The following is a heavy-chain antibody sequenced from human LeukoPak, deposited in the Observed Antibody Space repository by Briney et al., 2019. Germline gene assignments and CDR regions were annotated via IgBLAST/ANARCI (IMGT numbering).Heavy chain of an antibody. CDR3: ARGGHRRYYYTSGSAFDP. Sequence: ASVKVSCKASGYTFTNYGISWVRQAPGQGLEWMGWISAYNGNTHYAQNLQGRVTMTTDTSTSTAYMELKSLRSDDTAVYYCARGGHRRYYYTSGSAFDPWGQGTLVTVSS. J-gene: IGHJ5*02. V-gene: IGHV1-18*01. D-gene: IGHD3-10*01. CDR1: GYTFTNYG. CDR2: ISAYNGNT.